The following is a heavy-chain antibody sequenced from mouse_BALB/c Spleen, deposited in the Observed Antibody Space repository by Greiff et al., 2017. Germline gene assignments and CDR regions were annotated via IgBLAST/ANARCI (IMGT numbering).Heavy chain of an antibody. CDR3: ASYDYDSSWYFDV. Sequence: VQLQQSGPDLVKPGASLKVSCKASGYSFTDYNMDWVKQSHGKSLEWIGDIDPYNSGTSSKHKFKGKATLTVDKYSSTAFMHLNSLTSEDSAVYYCASYDYDSSWYFDVWGAGTTVTVSA. CDR2: IDPYNSGT. V-gene: IGHV1S135*01. J-gene: IGHJ1*01. CDR1: GYSFTDYN. D-gene: IGHD2-4*01.